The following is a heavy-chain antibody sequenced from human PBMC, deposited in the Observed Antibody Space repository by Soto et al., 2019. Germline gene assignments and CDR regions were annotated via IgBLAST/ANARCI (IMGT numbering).Heavy chain of an antibody. Sequence: QAQLVQSGSEVKRPGASVKVSCKSSDNTFTYYGINWVRQTPGQGLEWMGWISVYNGNIDYAQKFEGRVTMTIDTSTSTAYMELKSLTSDDTAVYYCARTYGSGDYFLPFEYWGQGTPVSVSS. D-gene: IGHD3-10*01. CDR2: ISVYNGNI. CDR3: ARTYGSGDYFLPFEY. V-gene: IGHV1-18*04. J-gene: IGHJ4*02. CDR1: DNTFTYYG.